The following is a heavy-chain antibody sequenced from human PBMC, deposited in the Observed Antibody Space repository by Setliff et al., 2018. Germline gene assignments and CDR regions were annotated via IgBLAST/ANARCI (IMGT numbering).Heavy chain of an antibody. V-gene: IGHV4-38-2*02. CDR2: IGHTGSI. CDR3: ARDLGHGGDYDY. Sequence: SETLSLTCTVSGYSISSGYIWGWIRQPPGKGLEWVGNIGHTGSINYNPSLKSRLTISRDTSKNQVSLKLNSVTATDTAVYYCARDLGHGGDYDYWGQGILVTVSS. J-gene: IGHJ4*02. D-gene: IGHD2-21*02. CDR1: GYSISSGYI.